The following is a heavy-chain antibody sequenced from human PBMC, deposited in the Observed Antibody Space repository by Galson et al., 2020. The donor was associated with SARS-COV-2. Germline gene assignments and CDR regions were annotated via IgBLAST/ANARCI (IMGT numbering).Heavy chain of an antibody. Sequence: GGSLRLSCAASGFTFSSYGMHWVRQAPGKGLEWVVVIWYDGSNKYYADSVKGRFTISRDNSKNTLYLQMNSLRAEDTAVYYCARETMIVVDVWGQGTTVTVSS. CDR3: ARETMIVVDV. CDR2: IWYDGSNK. V-gene: IGHV3-33*01. D-gene: IGHD3-22*01. CDR1: GFTFSSYG. J-gene: IGHJ6*02.